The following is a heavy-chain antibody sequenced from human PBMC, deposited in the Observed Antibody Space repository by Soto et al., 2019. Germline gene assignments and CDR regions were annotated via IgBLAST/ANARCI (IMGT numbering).Heavy chain of an antibody. CDR1: VFSFSTYG. Sequence: ESGGGVVRPGRSLRLACEASVFSFSTYGMHWVRQAPGKGLQWVAVIWYDGTNTYYADSVKGRFTISRDNSKDTLYLEMNNLRAEDTAVYYCARVEAPLIHSDHYYYGMDVWGQGTTVTVSS. D-gene: IGHD5-18*01. CDR3: ARVEAPLIHSDHYYYGMDV. CDR2: IWYDGTNT. V-gene: IGHV3-33*01. J-gene: IGHJ6*02.